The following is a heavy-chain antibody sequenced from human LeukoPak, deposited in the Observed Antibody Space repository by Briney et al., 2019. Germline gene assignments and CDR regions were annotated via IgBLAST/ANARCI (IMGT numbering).Heavy chain of an antibody. J-gene: IGHJ4*02. CDR2: ISSSGSTI. V-gene: IGHV3-11*01. D-gene: IGHD1-26*01. CDR3: AREKVVGATMVDY. Sequence: GGSLRLSCAASGFTFSDYYMSWIRQAPGKGLGWVSYISSSGSTIYYADSVKGRFTISRENAKKSLYLQMNSLRAPGTAVYSSAREKVVGATMVDYWGQGTLVTVS. CDR1: GFTFSDYY.